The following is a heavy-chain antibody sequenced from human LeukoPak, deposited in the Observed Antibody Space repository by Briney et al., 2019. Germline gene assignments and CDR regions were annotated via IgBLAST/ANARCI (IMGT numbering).Heavy chain of an antibody. CDR1: GGSLSGYY. V-gene: IGHV4-34*01. J-gene: IGHJ5*02. CDR2: INHSGST. D-gene: IGHD3-16*01. CDR3: ARGLGGWFDP. Sequence: SETLSLTCAVYGGSLSGYYWSWIRQPPGKGLEWIGEINHSGSTNYNPSLKSRVTISVDTSKNQFSLKLSSVTAADTAVYYCARGLGGWFDPWGQGTLVTVSS.